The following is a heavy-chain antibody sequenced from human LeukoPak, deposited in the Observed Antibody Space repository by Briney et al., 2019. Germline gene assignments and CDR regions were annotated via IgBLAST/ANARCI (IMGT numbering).Heavy chain of an antibody. Sequence: ASVKVSCKASGYTFTSYYMHWVRQPPGQGLEWMGIINPSGGSTSYAQRFQGRVTMTRDMSTSTVYMELSSLRSEDTAVYYCARDRETGTTSSLSYWGQGTLVTVSS. D-gene: IGHD1-1*01. CDR2: INPSGGST. CDR3: ARDRETGTTSSLSY. CDR1: GYTFTSYY. J-gene: IGHJ4*02. V-gene: IGHV1-46*01.